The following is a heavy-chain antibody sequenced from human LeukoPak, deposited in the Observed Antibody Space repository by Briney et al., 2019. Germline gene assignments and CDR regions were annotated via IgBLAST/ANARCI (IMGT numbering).Heavy chain of an antibody. CDR3: ARDKGVVVPAATSYYYYYYMDV. J-gene: IGHJ6*03. Sequence: ASVKVSCKASGGTFSSYAISWVRQAPGQGLEWMGGIIPIFDTTNYAQKFQGRVTITADESTSTVYMELSYLRSEDTAVYYCARDKGVVVPAATSYYYYYYMDVWGKGTTVTVSS. D-gene: IGHD2-2*01. CDR1: GGTFSSYA. V-gene: IGHV1-69*13. CDR2: IIPIFDTT.